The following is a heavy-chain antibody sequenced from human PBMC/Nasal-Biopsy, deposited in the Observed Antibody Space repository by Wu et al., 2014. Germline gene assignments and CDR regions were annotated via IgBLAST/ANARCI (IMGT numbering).Heavy chain of an antibody. J-gene: IGHJ4*02. D-gene: IGHD3-3*01. V-gene: IGHV3-73*01. CDR1: GFSFSDYG. Sequence: CATYGFSFSDYGMHWVRQASGKGLEWLGRIRSSANSYATAYGASLAGRITISRDDSEKTAYLQMNSLRTEDTAVYYCTTGLIWHGYYSNFDHWGQGTQVTVSS. CDR2: IRSSANSYAT. CDR3: TTGLIWHGYYSNFDH.